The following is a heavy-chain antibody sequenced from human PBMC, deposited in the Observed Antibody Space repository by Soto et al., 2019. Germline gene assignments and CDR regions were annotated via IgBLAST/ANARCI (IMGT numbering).Heavy chain of an antibody. J-gene: IGHJ6*02. D-gene: IGHD1-7*01. V-gene: IGHV1-69*12. CDR1: GGTFSSYA. CDR3: TTGTKETRPQKRYSYYGMDV. Sequence: QVQLVQSGAEVKKPGSSVKVSCKASGGTFSSYAISWVRQAPGQGLEWMGWIIPIFGTANYAQKFQGRVTITADESTRPAYMELSSLRSEDTSVYDCTTGTKETRPQKRYSYYGMDVWGQGTTVTVSS. CDR2: IIPIFGTA.